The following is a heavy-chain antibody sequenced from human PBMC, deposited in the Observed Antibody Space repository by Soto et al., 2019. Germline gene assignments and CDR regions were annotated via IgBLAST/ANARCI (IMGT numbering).Heavy chain of an antibody. D-gene: IGHD2-21*02. CDR3: ARGGIVVVTDYYYYGMDV. CDR2: INPSGGST. J-gene: IGHJ6*02. CDR1: GYTFTSYY. Sequence: ASVKVSCKASGYTFTSYYMHWVRQAPGQGLEWMGIINPSGGSTSYAQKFQGRVTITRDTSTSTVYIELSRLRSEDTAVYYCARGGIVVVTDYYYYGMDVWGQGTTVTVSS. V-gene: IGHV1-46*01.